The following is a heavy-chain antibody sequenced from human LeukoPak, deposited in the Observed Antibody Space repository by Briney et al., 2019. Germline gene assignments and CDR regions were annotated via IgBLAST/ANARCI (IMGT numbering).Heavy chain of an antibody. Sequence: GGSLRFSCAASGFSFSSYGMHWVRQAPGKGLEWVAFIRYDGSNKYYTDSVKGRFTISRDNSKNTPYLQMNSLRAEDTAVYYCAKDGLDIVATSGESFDYWGQGTLVTVSS. D-gene: IGHD5-12*01. V-gene: IGHV3-30*02. CDR2: IRYDGSNK. J-gene: IGHJ4*02. CDR1: GFSFSSYG. CDR3: AKDGLDIVATSGESFDY.